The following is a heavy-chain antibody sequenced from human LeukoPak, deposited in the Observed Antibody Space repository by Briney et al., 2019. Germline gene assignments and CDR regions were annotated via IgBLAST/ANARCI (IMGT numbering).Heavy chain of an antibody. CDR1: GFLFSAHN. CDR3: ASPYYYDSSGPYAY. D-gene: IGHD3-22*01. J-gene: IGHJ4*02. V-gene: IGHV3-7*01. Sequence: GGSLRLSCAASGFLFSAHNMIWVRQAPGKGLEWVANIKQDGSEKYYVDSVKGRFTISRDNAKNSLYLQMNSLRAEDTAVYYCASPYYYDSSGPYAYWGQGTLVTVSS. CDR2: IKQDGSEK.